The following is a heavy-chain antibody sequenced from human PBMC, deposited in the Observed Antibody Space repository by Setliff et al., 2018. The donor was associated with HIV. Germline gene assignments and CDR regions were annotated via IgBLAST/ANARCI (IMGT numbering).Heavy chain of an antibody. Sequence: SLRLSCAASGFTFNTYAMSWVRQAPGKGLEWVSVISGSGGSTFYADSVKGRFTISRDNAKNSLYLQMDSLRAEDTAVYFCASMRKVGAWGKGTTVTVSS. CDR2: ISGSGGST. V-gene: IGHV3-23*01. CDR3: ASMRKVGA. J-gene: IGHJ6*04. CDR1: GFTFNTYA. D-gene: IGHD1-26*01.